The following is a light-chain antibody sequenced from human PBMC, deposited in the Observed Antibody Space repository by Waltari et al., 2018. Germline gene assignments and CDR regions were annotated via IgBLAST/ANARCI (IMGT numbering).Light chain of an antibody. J-gene: IGKJ1*01. V-gene: IGKV1-12*01. Sequence: DIQMTQSPSSVSASVGDRVTLTCRASQGISSRLAWYQQKPGKAPKLLIYDASSLHSGVPSRFSGSGSGTEFTLTISSLQPEDFSTYCCLQVDSFPRTFGQGTKV. CDR1: QGISSR. CDR3: LQVDSFPRT. CDR2: DAS.